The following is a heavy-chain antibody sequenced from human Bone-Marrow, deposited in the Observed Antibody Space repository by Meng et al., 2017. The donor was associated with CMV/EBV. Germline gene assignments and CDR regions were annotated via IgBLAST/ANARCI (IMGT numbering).Heavy chain of an antibody. CDR3: AKDRFLNY. CDR2: IYRDGGST. V-gene: IGHV3-23*03. D-gene: IGHD3-16*01. CDR1: GFTFSNYA. J-gene: IGHJ4*02. Sequence: GESLKISCAASGFTFSNYAMTWVRQAPGKGLEWVSVIYRDGGSTFYADSVKGRFTLSRDNSKNTLYLQMNSLRAEDTAVYYCAKDRFLNYWGQGTLVTVSS.